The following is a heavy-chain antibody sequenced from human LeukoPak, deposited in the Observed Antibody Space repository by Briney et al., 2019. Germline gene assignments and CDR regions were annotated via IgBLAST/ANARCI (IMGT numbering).Heavy chain of an antibody. CDR1: GFTFSDYG. Sequence: PGRSLRLSCAASGFTFSDYGMHWVRQAPGKGLEWVALISFDGSNQYYADSVKGRFTISRDNSKNTLYLQMISLRTEDTAVYYCAKPPEVGATVGYFDYWGQGTLVTVSS. CDR3: AKPPEVGATVGYFDY. CDR2: ISFDGSNQ. J-gene: IGHJ4*02. V-gene: IGHV3-30*18. D-gene: IGHD1-26*01.